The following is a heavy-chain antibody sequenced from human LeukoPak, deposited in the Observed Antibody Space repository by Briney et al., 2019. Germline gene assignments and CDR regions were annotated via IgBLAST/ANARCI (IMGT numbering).Heavy chain of an antibody. CDR1: GFTFSSYA. CDR3: ARDLVGAGVTTFDY. V-gene: IGHV3-30-3*01. J-gene: IGHJ4*02. D-gene: IGHD4-17*01. CDR2: ISYDGSNK. Sequence: GGSLRLSCVASGFTFSSYAMHWVRQAPGKGLEWVAVISYDGSNKYYADSVKGRFTISRDNSKNTLYLQMNSLRAEDTAVYYCARDLVGAGVTTFDYWGQGTLVTVSS.